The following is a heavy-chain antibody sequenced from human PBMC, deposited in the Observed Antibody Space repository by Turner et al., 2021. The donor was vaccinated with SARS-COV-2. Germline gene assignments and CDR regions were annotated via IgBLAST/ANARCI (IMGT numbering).Heavy chain of an antibody. CDR2: IGTAGDT. Sequence: EVQLVESGGGLVQPGGSLRLSCAASGFTFSSYDMHWVRQATGKGLEWGSAIGTAGDTYYPGSVKGRFTISRENAKNSLYLQMNSLRAGDTAVYYCARAGGMTTVLPGYFDLWGRGTLVTVSS. J-gene: IGHJ2*01. D-gene: IGHD4-17*01. CDR3: ARAGGMTTVLPGYFDL. CDR1: GFTFSSYD. V-gene: IGHV3-13*04.